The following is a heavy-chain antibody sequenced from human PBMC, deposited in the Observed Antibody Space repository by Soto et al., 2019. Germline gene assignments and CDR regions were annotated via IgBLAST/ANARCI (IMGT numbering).Heavy chain of an antibody. CDR3: ATILEWYPHYYFDY. Sequence: GGSLRLSCAASGFTFSSYAMSWVRQAPGKGLEWVSAISGSGGSTYYADSVKGRFTISRDNSKNTLYLQMNSLRAEDTAVYYCATILEWYPHYYFDYWGQGTLVTVSS. V-gene: IGHV3-23*01. CDR2: ISGSGGST. D-gene: IGHD3-3*01. CDR1: GFTFSSYA. J-gene: IGHJ4*02.